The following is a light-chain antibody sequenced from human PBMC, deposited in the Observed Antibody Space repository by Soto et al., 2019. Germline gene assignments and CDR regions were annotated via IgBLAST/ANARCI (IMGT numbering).Light chain of an antibody. CDR2: DDS. CDR1: QSISSW. CDR3: QQYNSYSRT. V-gene: IGKV1-5*01. J-gene: IGKJ1*01. Sequence: DIQTTKSAATLSATDGARVTITCRASQSISSWLAWYQQKPGKAPKLLIYDDSSLESGVPSRFSGSGSGTEFTLTISSLQPDDFATYYCQQYNSYSRTVGQGTKVDNK.